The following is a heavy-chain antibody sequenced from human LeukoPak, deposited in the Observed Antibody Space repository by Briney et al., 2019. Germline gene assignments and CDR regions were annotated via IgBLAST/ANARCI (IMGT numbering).Heavy chain of an antibody. V-gene: IGHV4-61*02. J-gene: IGHJ4*02. CDR1: GGSISSGSYY. CDR3: AREVFYIEYYFDY. D-gene: IGHD2/OR15-2a*01. Sequence: SETLSLTCTVSGGSISSGSYYWSWIWQPAGKGLEWIGRIYTSGSTNYNPSLKSRVTISVDTANIQFSLKLSSVTAADTAVYYCAREVFYIEYYFDYWGQGTLVTVSS. CDR2: IYTSGST.